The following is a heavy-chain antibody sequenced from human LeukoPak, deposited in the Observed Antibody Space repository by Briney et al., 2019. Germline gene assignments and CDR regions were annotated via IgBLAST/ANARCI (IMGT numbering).Heavy chain of an antibody. Sequence: GASVKVSCKASGYTFTSYYMHWVRQAPGQGLEWMGIINPSGGSTSYAQKFQGRVTMTGDMSTSTVYMELSGLRSEDTALYYCARASRGEQLAGLDYWGQGTLVTVSS. CDR3: ARASRGEQLAGLDY. CDR1: GYTFTSYY. D-gene: IGHD6-6*01. J-gene: IGHJ4*02. V-gene: IGHV1-46*01. CDR2: INPSGGST.